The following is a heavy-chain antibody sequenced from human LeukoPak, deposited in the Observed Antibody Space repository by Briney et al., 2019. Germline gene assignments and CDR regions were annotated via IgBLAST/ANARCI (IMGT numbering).Heavy chain of an antibody. CDR2: ISHSGAT. CDR3: ARNVFEWFGDFDP. V-gene: IGHV4-31*03. CDR1: GGSVNSGDCY. Sequence: PSETLSLTRTVSGGSVNSGDCYWGWIRQLSGEGLEWIGYISHSGATYYNPSLRSRVVISIDRSQNQFSLQLNSVTAADTAVYYCARNVFEWFGDFDPWGQGTLVTVSS. J-gene: IGHJ5*02. D-gene: IGHD3-10*01.